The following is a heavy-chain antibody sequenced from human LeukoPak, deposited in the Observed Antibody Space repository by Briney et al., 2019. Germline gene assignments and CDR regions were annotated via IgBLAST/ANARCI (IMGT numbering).Heavy chain of an antibody. V-gene: IGHV3-7*03. CDR3: ARARLLWFGEYPYYFDY. Sequence: GGSLILSCAASGFTFSSYWMSWVRQAPGKGLEWVANIKQDGSEKYYVDSVKGRFTISRDNAKNSLYLQMNSLRAEDTAVYYCARARLLWFGEYPYYFDYWGQGTLVTVSS. D-gene: IGHD3-10*01. CDR2: IKQDGSEK. CDR1: GFTFSSYW. J-gene: IGHJ4*02.